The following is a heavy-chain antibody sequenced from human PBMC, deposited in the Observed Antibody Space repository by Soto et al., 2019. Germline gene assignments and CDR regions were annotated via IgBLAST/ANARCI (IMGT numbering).Heavy chain of an antibody. CDR2: IIPILGIA. Sequence: QVQLVQSGAEVKKPGSSVKVSCKASGGTFSSYTISWVRQAPGQGLEWMGRIIPILGIANYAQKFQGRVKITADKSTSTAYMELSSLRSEDTAVYYCARGVGATTRVDYWGQGTLVTVSS. J-gene: IGHJ4*02. V-gene: IGHV1-69*02. CDR1: GGTFSSYT. CDR3: ARGVGATTRVDY. D-gene: IGHD1-26*01.